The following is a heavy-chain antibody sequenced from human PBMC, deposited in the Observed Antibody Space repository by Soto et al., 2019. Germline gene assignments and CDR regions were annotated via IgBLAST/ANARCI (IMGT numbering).Heavy chain of an antibody. CDR2: IYYSGST. Sequence: PSETLSLTCTVSGGSISSYYWSWIRQPPGKGLEWIGYIYYSGSTNYNPSLKSRVTISVDTSKNQFSLKLSSVTAADTAVYYCARRAFYPGLDYWGQGTLVTVSS. J-gene: IGHJ4*02. V-gene: IGHV4-59*01. CDR3: ARRAFYPGLDY. CDR1: GGSISSYY.